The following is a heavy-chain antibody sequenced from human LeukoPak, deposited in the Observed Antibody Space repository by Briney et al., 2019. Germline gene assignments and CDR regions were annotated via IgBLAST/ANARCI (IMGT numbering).Heavy chain of an antibody. CDR3: ARDPGLDF. CDR1: GFTFSYYS. D-gene: IGHD3-16*01. V-gene: IGHV3-48*02. CDR2: ISSSSSTI. Sequence: GGSLRLSCAASGFTFSYYSMNWVRQAPGKGLEWISYISSSSSTIYYADSVKGRFTISRDNAKNSLYLQMNSLTDEDTAVYFCARDPGLDFWGQGTLVTVSS. J-gene: IGHJ4*02.